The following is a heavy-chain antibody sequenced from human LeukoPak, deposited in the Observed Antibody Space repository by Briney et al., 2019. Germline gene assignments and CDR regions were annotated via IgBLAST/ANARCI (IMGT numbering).Heavy chain of an antibody. CDR1: GFTVSSNY. D-gene: IGHD3-10*01. Sequence: GGSLRLSCAASGFTVSSNYMTWVRQAPGKGLEWVSVIYISGNTDYVDSVKGRFTISRDNSKNTVYLQMNGLRAEDTAVYYCARCAHYYFDYWGQGTLVTVSS. V-gene: IGHV3-66*01. J-gene: IGHJ4*02. CDR2: IYISGNT. CDR3: ARCAHYYFDY.